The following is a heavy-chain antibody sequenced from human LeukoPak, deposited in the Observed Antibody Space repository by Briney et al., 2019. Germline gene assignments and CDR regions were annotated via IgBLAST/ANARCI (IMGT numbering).Heavy chain of an antibody. V-gene: IGHV1-8*01. D-gene: IGHD3-9*01. CDR1: GYTFTSYD. Sequence: ASVKVSCKASGYTFTSYDINWVRQATGQGLEWMGWMNPNSGNTGYAQKFQGRVTMTRNTSISTAYMELSSLRSEDTAVYYCARGPPLRYFDWLLEPYYYYGMDVWGQGTTVTVPS. J-gene: IGHJ6*02. CDR2: MNPNSGNT. CDR3: ARGPPLRYFDWLLEPYYYYGMDV.